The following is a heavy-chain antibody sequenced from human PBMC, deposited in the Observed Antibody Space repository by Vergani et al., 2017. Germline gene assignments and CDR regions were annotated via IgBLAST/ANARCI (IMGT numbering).Heavy chain of an antibody. V-gene: IGHV4-38-2*01. CDR1: GYSISSGYY. D-gene: IGHD3-16*02. J-gene: IGHJ4*02. CDR2: IYHSGST. Sequence: QVKLQESGPGLLKPSQTLSLTCAVSGYSISSGYYWGWIRQPPGKGLEWIGSIYHSGSTYYNPSLKSRVTISVDTSKNQFSLKLSSVTAADTAVYYCARPLITFGGVIGPIDYWGQGTLVTVSS. CDR3: ARPLITFGGVIGPIDY.